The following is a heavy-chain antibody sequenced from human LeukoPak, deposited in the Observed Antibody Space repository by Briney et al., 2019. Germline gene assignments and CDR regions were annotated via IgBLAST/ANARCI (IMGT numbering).Heavy chain of an antibody. V-gene: IGHV3-9*01. CDR1: GFNFGDYA. Sequence: GRSLRLSCAASGFNFGDYAMHWVRRPPGKGLEWVSGIGWNSGSVGYAEPVKGRFTTSRDNTKNFLYLEMSSLSPEDTAFYYCAREEHNSGWSPLGAWGQGTLVTVSS. CDR2: IGWNSGSV. CDR3: AREEHNSGWSPLGA. J-gene: IGHJ5*02. D-gene: IGHD6-19*01.